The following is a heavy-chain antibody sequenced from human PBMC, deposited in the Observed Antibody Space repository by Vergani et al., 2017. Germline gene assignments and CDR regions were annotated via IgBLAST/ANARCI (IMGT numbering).Heavy chain of an antibody. Sequence: EVQLVESGGGLVQPGGSLRLSCAASGFTFSSYWMSWARQAPGKGLEWVANIKQDGSEKYYVDSVKGRFTISRDNAKNSLYLQMNSLRAEDTAVYYCARHRKLAVAGYFYWYFDLWGRGTLVTVSS. CDR2: IKQDGSEK. D-gene: IGHD6-19*01. CDR1: GFTFSSYW. CDR3: ARHRKLAVAGYFYWYFDL. V-gene: IGHV3-7*01. J-gene: IGHJ2*01.